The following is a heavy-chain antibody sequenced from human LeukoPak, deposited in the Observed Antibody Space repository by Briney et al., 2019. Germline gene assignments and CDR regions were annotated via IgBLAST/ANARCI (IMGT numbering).Heavy chain of an antibody. Sequence: ASVKVSCKASGYTFIGYYMHWVRQARGQGPEWMRWINPNSGGTNYAQTFHGRVTMTRDTSISTAYMELSRLRSDDTAVYYCARFGGDGDYWGQGTLVTVSS. D-gene: IGHD4-17*01. CDR2: INPNSGGT. V-gene: IGHV1-2*02. J-gene: IGHJ4*02. CDR1: GYTFIGYY. CDR3: ARFGGDGDY.